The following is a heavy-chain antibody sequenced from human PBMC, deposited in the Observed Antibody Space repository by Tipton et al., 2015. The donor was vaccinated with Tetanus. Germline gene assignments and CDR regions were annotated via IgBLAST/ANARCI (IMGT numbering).Heavy chain of an antibody. J-gene: IGHJ5*02. V-gene: IGHV4-61*08. CDR2: VSYSGRT. D-gene: IGHD2-2*01. CDR1: GGSVRSGDYS. Sequence: TLSLTCTVSGGSVRSGDYSWNWIRQPPGKGLEWLAYVSYSGRTNSNYSLKSRITISQDTSKNQFPLRLSSVTAADTAMYYCARGYCNSPSCFMPRHYWFDPWGQGTLVTVSS. CDR3: ARGYCNSPSCFMPRHYWFDP.